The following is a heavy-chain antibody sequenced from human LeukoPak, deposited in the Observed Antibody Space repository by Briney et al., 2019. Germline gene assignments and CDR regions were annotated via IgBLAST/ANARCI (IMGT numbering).Heavy chain of an antibody. D-gene: IGHD2-15*01. CDR1: GGSISSYY. V-gene: IGHV4-59*01. J-gene: IGHJ4*02. CDR2: IYYSGRN. CDR3: AREYCSGGSCYSWAFDY. Sequence: ASETLSLTCTVAGGSISSYYWSWIRQPPGKVREWMGYIYYSGRNSYNPSLKSRVTISVDTSKNQFSLKLRSVTAAEAAVYYCAREYCSGGSCYSWAFDYWGQGTLVTVSS.